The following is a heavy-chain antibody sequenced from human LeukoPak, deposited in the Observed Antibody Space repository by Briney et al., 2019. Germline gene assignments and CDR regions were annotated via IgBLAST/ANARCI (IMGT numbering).Heavy chain of an antibody. V-gene: IGHV3-23*01. J-gene: IGHJ4*02. D-gene: IGHD5-18*01. CDR1: GFTFSSYA. CDR3: AKGSGYSYKTYFDY. Sequence: GGSLRLSCAASGFTFSSYAMSWVRQAPGKGLEWVSAISGSGGSTYYADSVKGRFTISRDNSKNTLYLQMSSLRAEDTAVYYCAKGSGYSYKTYFDYWGQGTLVTVSS. CDR2: ISGSGGST.